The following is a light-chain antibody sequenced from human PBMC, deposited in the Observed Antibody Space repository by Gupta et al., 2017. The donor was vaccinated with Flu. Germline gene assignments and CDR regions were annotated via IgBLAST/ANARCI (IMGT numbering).Light chain of an antibody. V-gene: IGKV3-11*01. Sequence: RATLTYRAIRSVTTYLAWYQQKEGQAPRLLIYDASRRAPGTPDRFNGSGSGTDFTLTISSLEPEDMAIYYCQQRSNWPPGFTFGPGTRVDYK. CDR1: RSVTTY. CDR3: QQRSNWPPGFT. CDR2: DAS. J-gene: IGKJ3*01.